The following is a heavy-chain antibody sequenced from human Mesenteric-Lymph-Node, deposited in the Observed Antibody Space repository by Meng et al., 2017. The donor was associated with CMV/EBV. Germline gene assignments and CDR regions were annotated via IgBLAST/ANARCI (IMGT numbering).Heavy chain of an antibody. Sequence: ASVKVSCKASGYTFTGYWIHWVRQAPGQGLEWIGWIDPSSGVTNYAQKFQGRVAMTSDTSIRTAYMELSSLRSEDTAVYYCARERSPADVWGQGTTVTVSS. J-gene: IGHJ6*02. CDR2: IDPSSGVT. V-gene: IGHV1-2*02. CDR1: GYTFTGYW. D-gene: IGHD6-6*01. CDR3: ARERSPADV.